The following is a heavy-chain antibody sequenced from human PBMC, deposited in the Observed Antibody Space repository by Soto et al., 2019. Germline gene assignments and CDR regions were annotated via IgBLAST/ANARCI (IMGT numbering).Heavy chain of an antibody. Sequence: SETLFLTCSVSGGSISSGDYYWSWIRQPPGKGLEWIGYIYYSGSTYYNPSLKSRVTISVDTSKNQFSLKLSSVTAADTAVYYCARGVVVPAAPYYYYYYGMDVWGQGTTVTVSS. CDR1: GGSISSGDYY. CDR2: IYYSGST. D-gene: IGHD2-2*01. V-gene: IGHV4-30-4*01. CDR3: ARGVVVPAAPYYYYYYGMDV. J-gene: IGHJ6*02.